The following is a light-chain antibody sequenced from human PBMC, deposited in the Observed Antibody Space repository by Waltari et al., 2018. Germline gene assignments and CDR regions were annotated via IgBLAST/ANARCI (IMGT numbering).Light chain of an antibody. Sequence: DIQMTQSPSSVAASVGDRVTITCRASQDISSWLAWYQQKPGKAPHLLSYAASSLQSDVPSRFSSSGSGTDFTLTISSLQPEDFATYYCQQANSFPYTFGQGTKLEIK. CDR3: QQANSFPYT. V-gene: IGKV1-12*02. CDR1: QDISSW. CDR2: AAS. J-gene: IGKJ2*01.